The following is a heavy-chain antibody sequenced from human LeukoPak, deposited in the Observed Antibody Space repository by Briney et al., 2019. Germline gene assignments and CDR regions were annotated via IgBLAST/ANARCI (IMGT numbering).Heavy chain of an antibody. CDR2: IYYSGNT. J-gene: IGHJ3*02. CDR3: ARATITMAVGVPADAFDI. Sequence: PSETLSLTCTVSGGSISSADYYWSWIRQPPGKGLEWIGYIYYSGNTYYHPSLKNRVTISVDRSKNQFSLKQSSVTAADTAVYYCARATITMAVGVPADAFDIWGQGTMVTVSS. CDR1: GGSISSADYY. D-gene: IGHD3-22*01. V-gene: IGHV4-30-4*08.